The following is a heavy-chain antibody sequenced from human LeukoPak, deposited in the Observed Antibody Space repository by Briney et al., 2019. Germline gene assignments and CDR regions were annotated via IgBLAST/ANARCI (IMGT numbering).Heavy chain of an antibody. J-gene: IGHJ5*02. Sequence: SETLPLTCTVSGGSISSYYWSWLRQPPGKGLEWIGYIYYSGSTNYNPSLKSRVTISVDTSKNQFSLKLSSVTAADTAVYYCARITMIGNWFDPWGQGTLVTVSS. V-gene: IGHV4-59*01. D-gene: IGHD3-22*01. CDR2: IYYSGST. CDR1: GGSISSYY. CDR3: ARITMIGNWFDP.